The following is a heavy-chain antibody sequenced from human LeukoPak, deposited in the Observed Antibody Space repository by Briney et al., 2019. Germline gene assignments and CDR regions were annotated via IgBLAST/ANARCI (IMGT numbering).Heavy chain of an antibody. D-gene: IGHD6-19*01. CDR1: GYRFSSYW. CDR2: IYPGDSDT. V-gene: IGHV5-51*01. Sequence: PGESLKISCKASGYRFSSYWTGWVRQMPGKGLEWMGIIYPGDSDTRYSRSFQGQVTMSADKSISTAYVQWSSLKASDSAMYYCARRTVAGNFDAFDIWGQGTLVTVSS. CDR3: ARRTVAGNFDAFDI. J-gene: IGHJ3*02.